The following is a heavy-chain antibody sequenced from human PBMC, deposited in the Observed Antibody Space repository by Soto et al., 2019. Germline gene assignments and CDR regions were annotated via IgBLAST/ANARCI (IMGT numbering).Heavy chain of an antibody. Sequence: QVQLLQSGPEVKKPGASVKVSCRAFGYRFTEFGISWVRQAPGQGLEWVGWSRADNSHPNYAKSLQGRVNVTTDTSSNTAYMELASLTSADTAVYYCARAADPFELVWGRNDALDIWGQGTLVFVSS. D-gene: IGHD3-16*01. J-gene: IGHJ3*02. CDR2: SRADNSHP. CDR1: GYRFTEFG. CDR3: ARAADPFELVWGRNDALDI. V-gene: IGHV1-18*01.